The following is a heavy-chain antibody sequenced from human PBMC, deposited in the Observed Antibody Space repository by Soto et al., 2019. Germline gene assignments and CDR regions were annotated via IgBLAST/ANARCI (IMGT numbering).Heavy chain of an antibody. CDR3: ARSPITYYYDSSRWFDP. Sequence: QVQLVQSGAEVKKPGSSVKVSCKASGGTFSSYAISWVRQAPGQGLEWMGGIIPIFGTANYAEKFQGRVTITADESTSTAYRELSSLRSEDTAVYYCARSPITYYYDSSRWFDPWGQGTLVTVSS. J-gene: IGHJ5*02. D-gene: IGHD3-22*01. CDR2: IIPIFGTA. V-gene: IGHV1-69*01. CDR1: GGTFSSYA.